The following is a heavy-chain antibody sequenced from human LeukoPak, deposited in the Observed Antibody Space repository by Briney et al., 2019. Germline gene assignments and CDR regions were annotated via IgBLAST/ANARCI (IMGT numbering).Heavy chain of an antibody. D-gene: IGHD3-22*01. CDR1: GFTFSSYA. V-gene: IGHV3-23*01. CDR2: ISGSGGST. Sequence: PGGSLRLSCAASGFTFSSYAMTWVRQAPGRGLEWVSGISGSGGSTNYADSVRGQFTISRDNSENTLYLQIISLRAEDTAVYYCAKEGTYYHDSAYYYDRPFDFWGQGTLVTVSS. J-gene: IGHJ4*02. CDR3: AKEGTYYHDSAYYYDRPFDF.